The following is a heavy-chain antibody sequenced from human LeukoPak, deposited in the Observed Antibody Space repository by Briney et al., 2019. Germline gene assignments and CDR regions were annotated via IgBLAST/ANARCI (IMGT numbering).Heavy chain of an antibody. CDR2: MNPNSGNT. CDR3: ARDPQSTSDYDILTDNYYYYGMDV. D-gene: IGHD3-9*01. CDR1: GYTFTSYD. V-gene: IGHV1-18*01. J-gene: IGHJ6*02. Sequence: GASVKVSCKASGYTFTSYDINWVRQATGQGLEWMGWMNPNSGNTNYAQKLQGRVTMTTDTSTSTAYMELRSLRSDDTAVYYCARDPQSTSDYDILTDNYYYYGMDVWGQGTTVTVSS.